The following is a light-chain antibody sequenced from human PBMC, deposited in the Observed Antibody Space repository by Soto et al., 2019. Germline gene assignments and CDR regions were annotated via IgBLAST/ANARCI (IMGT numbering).Light chain of an antibody. Sequence: QSALTQPASVSGSPGQSITISCTGTSSDIGAYNSVSWYQQHPGKAPKLIIYDVSSRPSGISNRFSGSKSGNTASLTISGLQADDDATYYCSSYTSLPTEVFGGGTKLTVL. J-gene: IGLJ3*02. CDR3: SSYTSLPTEV. CDR2: DVS. V-gene: IGLV2-14*03. CDR1: SSDIGAYNS.